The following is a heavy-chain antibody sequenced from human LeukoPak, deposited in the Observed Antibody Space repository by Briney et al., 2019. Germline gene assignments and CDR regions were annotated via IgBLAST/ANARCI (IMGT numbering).Heavy chain of an antibody. Sequence: GASVKVSCKASGYTFTSYAMHWVRQAPGQGLEWMGWINAGNGNTNYAQKLQGRVTMTTDTSTSTAYMELRSLRSDDTAVYYCARETYGDLADGWGQGILVTVSS. CDR1: GYTFTSYA. CDR3: ARETYGDLADG. V-gene: IGHV1-3*01. J-gene: IGHJ4*02. CDR2: INAGNGNT. D-gene: IGHD4-17*01.